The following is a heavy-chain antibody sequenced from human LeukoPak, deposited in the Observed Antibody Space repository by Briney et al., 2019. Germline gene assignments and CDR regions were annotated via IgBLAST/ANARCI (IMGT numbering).Heavy chain of an antibody. CDR3: ARIFCSSASCYFFDY. D-gene: IGHD2-2*01. CDR2: INPNSGGT. CDR1: GYTFSGYY. J-gene: IGHJ4*02. V-gene: IGHV1-2*02. Sequence: ASVKVSCEASGYTFSGYYMHWVRQAPGQGLEWMGWINPNSGGTNYAQKFQGRLTMTRDTSISTAYMELSRLRSDDTAVYFCARIFCSSASCYFFDYWGQGTMVTVS.